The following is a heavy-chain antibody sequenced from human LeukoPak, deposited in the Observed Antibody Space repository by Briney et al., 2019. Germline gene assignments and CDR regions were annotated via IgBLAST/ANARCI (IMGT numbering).Heavy chain of an antibody. D-gene: IGHD2-15*01. J-gene: IGHJ4*02. CDR1: GFTFSSYG. Sequence: GGSLRLSCAASGFTFSSYGMHWVRQAPGKRLEWVALIWYDGSDKYYADSVKGRFTISRDNSKNTLYLQMNSLRAEDTAVYYCARDYGGSYYFDYWGQGTLVTVSS. CDR2: IWYDGSDK. CDR3: ARDYGGSYYFDY. V-gene: IGHV3-33*01.